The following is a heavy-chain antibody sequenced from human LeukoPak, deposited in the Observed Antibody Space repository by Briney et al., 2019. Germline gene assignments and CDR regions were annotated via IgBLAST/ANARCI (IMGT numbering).Heavy chain of an antibody. CDR3: AKDPEGRWLQFALDY. D-gene: IGHD5-24*01. CDR2: ITWDGIT. J-gene: IGHJ4*02. Sequence: PGGSLRLSCAASGFKFDDYKLHWVRQAPGKGPEWLSLITWDGITYYADSVKGRFTISRDNSKDSLYLQMNSLRAEDTAVYYCAKDPEGRWLQFALDYWGQGTLVTVSS. CDR1: GFKFDDYK. V-gene: IGHV3-43*01.